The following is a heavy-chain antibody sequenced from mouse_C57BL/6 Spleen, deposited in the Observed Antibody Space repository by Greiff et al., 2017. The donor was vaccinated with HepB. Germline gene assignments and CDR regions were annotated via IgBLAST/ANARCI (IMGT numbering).Heavy chain of an antibody. CDR1: GYSITSGYY. CDR3: AREDNLYAMDY. D-gene: IGHD1-3*01. V-gene: IGHV3-6*01. J-gene: IGHJ4*01. Sequence: DVKLQESGPGLVKPSQSLSLTCSVTGYSITSGYYWNWIRQFPGNKLEWMGYISYDGSNNYNPSLKNRISITRDTSKNQFFLKLNSVTTEDTVTYYCAREDNLYAMDYWGQGTSVTVSS. CDR2: ISYDGSN.